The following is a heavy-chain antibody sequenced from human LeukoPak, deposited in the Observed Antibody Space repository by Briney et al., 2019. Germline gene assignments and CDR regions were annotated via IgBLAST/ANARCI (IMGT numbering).Heavy chain of an antibody. CDR2: IRYDGSNK. D-gene: IGHD5-12*01. CDR3: AKGTWEWLRLIDY. CDR1: GFTFSSYG. J-gene: IGHJ4*02. Sequence: AGGSLRLSCAASGFTFSSYGMHWVRQAPGKGLEWVAFIRYDGSNKYYADSVKGRFTISRDNSKNTLYLQMNSLRAEDTAVYYCAKGTWEWLRLIDYWGQGTLVTVSS. V-gene: IGHV3-30*02.